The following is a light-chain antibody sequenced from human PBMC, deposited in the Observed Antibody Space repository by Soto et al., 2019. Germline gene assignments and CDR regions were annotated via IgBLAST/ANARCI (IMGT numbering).Light chain of an antibody. CDR2: EVT. V-gene: IGLV2-23*02. CDR1: SGDVGGYNL. CDR3: CSYAGNREV. J-gene: IGLJ1*01. Sequence: QSALTQPASVSGSPGQSSTIPCTGTSGDVGGYNLVSWYQQHPGKAPKLMIYEVTERPSGVSNRFSGSKSGNTASLTISGIQPDDEADYYCCSYAGNREVFGPGTKLTVL.